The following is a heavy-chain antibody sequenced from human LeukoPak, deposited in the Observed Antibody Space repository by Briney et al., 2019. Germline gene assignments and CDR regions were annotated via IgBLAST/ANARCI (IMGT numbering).Heavy chain of an antibody. CDR2: TYYRSTWYN. CDR1: GDSVSSNSIT. V-gene: IGHV6-1*01. Sequence: SQTLSLTCAISGDSVSSNSITWNWIRQSPSRGLEWLGRTYYRSTWYNDYAVSVRGRITVNPDTSKNQFSLHLNSVTPEDTAVYYCARRLTQYDCFDPWGQGILVTVSS. D-gene: IGHD2-2*01. J-gene: IGHJ5*02. CDR3: ARRLTQYDCFDP.